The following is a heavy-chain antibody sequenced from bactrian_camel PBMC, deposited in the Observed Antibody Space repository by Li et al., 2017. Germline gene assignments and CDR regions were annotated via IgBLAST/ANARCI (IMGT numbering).Heavy chain of an antibody. J-gene: IGHJ6*01. CDR1: GHSRGSNC. Sequence: VQLVESGGGSVQAGGSLRLSCKVSGHSRGSNCVGWYRLPPGRAPAEREGIAAIRRDGGETWYAASVKGRFTISRDSAKNTVYLQMNSLKPEDTAVYYCVRRTDGGSWFTDFGYWGQGTQVTVS. CDR2: IRRDGGET. D-gene: IGHD6*01. CDR3: VRRTDGGSWFTDFGY. V-gene: IGHV3S32*01.